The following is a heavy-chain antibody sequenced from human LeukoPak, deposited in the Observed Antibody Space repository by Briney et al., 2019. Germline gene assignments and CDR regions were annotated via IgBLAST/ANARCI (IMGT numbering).Heavy chain of an antibody. CDR2: INHSGST. CDR1: GGSFSGYY. Sequence: SDTLSLTCSVFGGSFSGYYWSWIRQPPGKGLECIGEINHSGSTNYDPSLKSRVSISVDTSKNQFSLKLSSVTAADTAVYYCARQNGQDIVPTFRRRYYFDYWGQGTLVTVSS. V-gene: IGHV4-34*01. J-gene: IGHJ4*02. CDR3: ARQNGQDIVPTFRRRYYFDY. D-gene: IGHD5-12*01.